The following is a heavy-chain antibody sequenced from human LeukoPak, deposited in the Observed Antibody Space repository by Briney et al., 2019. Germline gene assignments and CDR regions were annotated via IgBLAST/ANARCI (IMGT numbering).Heavy chain of an antibody. CDR3: ARELPATIESDTYQFYYGVDV. D-gene: IGHD2-2*01. V-gene: IGHV1-3*01. CDR1: GYTFTSHA. Sequence: ASVKVSCKASGYTFTSHAIHWVRQAPGQGLEWMGRINADNGYTSYSQDFQGRVTISRDTSTSTAYKELSSLTSTDTAVYYCARELPATIESDTYQFYYGVDVWGQGTTVTAS. J-gene: IGHJ6*02. CDR2: INADNGYT.